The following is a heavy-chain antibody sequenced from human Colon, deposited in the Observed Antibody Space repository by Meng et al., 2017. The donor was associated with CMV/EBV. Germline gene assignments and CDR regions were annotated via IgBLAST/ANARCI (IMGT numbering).Heavy chain of an antibody. CDR3: TADLAPSGRKDALGMYYYGQDV. D-gene: IGHD3-10*01. CDR1: RLTFANLW. V-gene: IGHV3-15*07. CDR2: IRRRTDGGTA. Sequence: GGSLRLSCVAPRLTFANLWFNWVRQAPGKGLEWVGVIRRRTDGGTADYAAAVKGRFIISRDDSKKTVYLEMNNVKLEDTGVYYCTADLAPSGRKDALGMYYYGQDVWGEGTTVTVSS. J-gene: IGHJ6*04.